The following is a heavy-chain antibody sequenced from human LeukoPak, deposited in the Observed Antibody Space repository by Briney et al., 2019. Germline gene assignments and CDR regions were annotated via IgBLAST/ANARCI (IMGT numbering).Heavy chain of an antibody. V-gene: IGHV3-7*01. CDR2: INPDGSDK. J-gene: IGHJ4*02. D-gene: IGHD3-16*01. CDR3: ASWGAGGNS. Sequence: GGSLRLSCEASGFTFSTYWMNWVRQAPGKGLDWVANINPDGSDKRYVDSVKGRFTIARDNADNSLSLQMNSLRAEDTAVYYCASWGAGGNSWGQGTLVTVSS. CDR1: GFTFSTYW.